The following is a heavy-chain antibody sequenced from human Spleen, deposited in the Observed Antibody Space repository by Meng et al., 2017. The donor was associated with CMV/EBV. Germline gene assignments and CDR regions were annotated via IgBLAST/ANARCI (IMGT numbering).Heavy chain of an antibody. CDR1: GGSISSSSYY. D-gene: IGHD1-26*01. CDR2: IYYSGST. J-gene: IGHJ4*02. Sequence: SETLSLTCTVSGGSISSSSYYWGWIRQPPGKGLEWIGSIYYSGSTDYNPSLKSRVTISVDTSKNQFSLKQSSVTAADTAVYSCARQRDDSSYPRWVDYWGQGTLVTVSS. V-gene: IGHV4-39*01. CDR3: ARQRDDSSYPRWVDY.